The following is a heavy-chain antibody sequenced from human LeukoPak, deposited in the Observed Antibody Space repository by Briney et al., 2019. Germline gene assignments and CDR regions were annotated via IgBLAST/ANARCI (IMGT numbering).Heavy chain of an antibody. CDR2: IYYSGST. D-gene: IGHD3-16*02. CDR1: GGSISSYY. J-gene: IGHJ4*02. V-gene: IGHV4-59*01. CDR3: ARGQNDYVWGSYRSYYFDY. Sequence: SETLSLTCTVSGGSISSYYWSWIRQPPGKGLEWIGYIYYSGSTNYNPSLKSRVTISVDTSKNQFSLKLSSVTAADTAVYYCARGQNDYVWGSYRSYYFDYWGQGTLVTVSS.